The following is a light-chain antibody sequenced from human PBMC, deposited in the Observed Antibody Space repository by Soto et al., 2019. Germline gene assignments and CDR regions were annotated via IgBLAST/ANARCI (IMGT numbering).Light chain of an antibody. Sequence: QSVLTQPASVSGSPGQSITISCTGTSSDVGSYNLVSWYQQHPGKAPNLMIYEVSKRPSGVSNRFSGSKSGNTASLTISGLQAEDEADYYCCSYAGSIWGYVFGTWTKLTVL. V-gene: IGLV2-23*02. CDR3: CSYAGSIWGYV. J-gene: IGLJ1*01. CDR2: EVS. CDR1: SSDVGSYNL.